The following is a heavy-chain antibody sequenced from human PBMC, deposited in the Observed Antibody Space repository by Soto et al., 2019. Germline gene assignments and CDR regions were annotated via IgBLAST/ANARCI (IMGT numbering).Heavy chain of an antibody. V-gene: IGHV4-4*07. D-gene: IGHD5-12*01. CDR3: AREGCYSAYNFAHGIQLWSFDF. CDR2: IFSSGST. J-gene: IGHJ4*02. CDR1: GGSINTFY. Sequence: TLSLTCTASGGSINTFYWSWVRQPAGKGLEWIGRIFSSGSTSFNPSLENRVAMSVDTSKNHFSLNLSSVTAADMAVYYCAREGCYSAYNFAHGIQLWSFDFWGQGALVTVSS.